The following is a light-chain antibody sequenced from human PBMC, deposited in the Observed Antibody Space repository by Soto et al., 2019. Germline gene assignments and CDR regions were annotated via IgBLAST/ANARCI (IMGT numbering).Light chain of an antibody. J-gene: IGLJ7*01. CDR3: SSYTTSSTSV. V-gene: IGLV2-14*01. Sequence: QSVLTQPASVSGSPGQSITISCTGTSSDVGGYNFVSWYQQHPGKAPKLMIFEISNRPSEVSNRFSGSKSGNTASLTISGLQAEDEADYYCSSYTTSSTSVFGTGTQLTVL. CDR1: SSDVGGYNF. CDR2: EIS.